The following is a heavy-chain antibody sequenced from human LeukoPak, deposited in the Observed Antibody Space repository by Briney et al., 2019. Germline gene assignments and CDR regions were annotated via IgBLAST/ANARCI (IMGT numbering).Heavy chain of an antibody. CDR1: GGSLSSDGYY. CDR3: ASPTIYGTDV. V-gene: IGHV4-30-4*01. J-gene: IGHJ6*02. CDR2: IDYSGTT. Sequence: SQTLSLTCTVSGGSLSSDGYYWRWIRQPPGKGLEWIGYIDYSGTTYYNPSLKSRVTISEDTSKNQFSLKLTSVTAADTAVYYCASPTIYGTDVWGQGTTVTVSS. D-gene: IGHD3-9*01.